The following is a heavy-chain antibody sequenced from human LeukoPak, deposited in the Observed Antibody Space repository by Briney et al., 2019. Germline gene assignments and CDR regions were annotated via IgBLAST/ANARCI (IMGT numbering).Heavy chain of an antibody. CDR2: IYYSGST. CDR1: GGSISSSSYY. J-gene: IGHJ4*02. CDR3: ARGYYYDSSGYYRPDY. V-gene: IGHV4-39*01. Sequence: PSETLSLTCTVSGGSISSSSYYWGWIRQPPGKGLEWIGSIYYSGSTYYNPSLKSRVTISVDTSKNQFSLKLSSVTAADTAVYYCARGYYYDSSGYYRPDYWGQGTLVTVSS. D-gene: IGHD3-22*01.